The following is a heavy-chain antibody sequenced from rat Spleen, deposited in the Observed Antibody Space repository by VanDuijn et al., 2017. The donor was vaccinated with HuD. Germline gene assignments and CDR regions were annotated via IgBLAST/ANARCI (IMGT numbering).Heavy chain of an antibody. Sequence: EVKLVESGGGLVQPGRSLKLSCVASGFTFSSFWMYWVRQAPKKGLEWVASISSGGGGTYYPDSVKGRFTISRDDAKNTQYLQMDSLRSEDSATYYCARPYNNYFDYWGQGVMVTVSS. CDR3: ARPYNNYFDY. CDR2: ISSGGGGT. J-gene: IGHJ2*01. D-gene: IGHD1-10*01. CDR1: GFTFSSFW. V-gene: IGHV5S13*01.